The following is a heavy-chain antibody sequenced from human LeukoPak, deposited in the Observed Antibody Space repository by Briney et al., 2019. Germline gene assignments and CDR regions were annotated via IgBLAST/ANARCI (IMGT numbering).Heavy chain of an antibody. CDR2: IYYSGST. V-gene: IGHV4-31*03. J-gene: IGHJ6*02. CDR1: GGSISSGGYY. CDR3: AREGPGYCSSTSCLQRDGMDV. D-gene: IGHD2-2*01. Sequence: SETLSLTCTVSGGSISSGGYYWSWIRQHPGKGLEWIGYIYYSGSTYYNPSLKSRVTISVDTSKNQFSLKLSSVTAADTAVYYCAREGPGYCSSTSCLQRDGMDVWGQGTTVTVSS.